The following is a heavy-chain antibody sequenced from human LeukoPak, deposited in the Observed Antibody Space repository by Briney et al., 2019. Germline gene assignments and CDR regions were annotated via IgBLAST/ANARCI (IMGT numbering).Heavy chain of an antibody. CDR2: IYHSGST. D-gene: IGHD1-1*01. J-gene: IGHJ5*02. CDR1: GYSIGSGYY. V-gene: IGHV4-38-2*02. CDR3: ASGLEGPVFDP. Sequence: SETLSLTCTVSGYSIGSGYYWGWIRQPPGKGLEWIGSIYHSGSTYYNPSLKSRVTISVDTSKNQFSLKLSSVTAADTAVYYCASGLEGPVFDPWGRGTLVTVSS.